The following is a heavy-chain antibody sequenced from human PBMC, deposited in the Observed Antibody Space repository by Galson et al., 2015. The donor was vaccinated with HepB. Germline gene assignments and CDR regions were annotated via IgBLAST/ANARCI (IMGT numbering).Heavy chain of an antibody. CDR1: GYSFTSYW. D-gene: IGHD6-13*01. J-gene: IGHJ4*02. Sequence: QSGAEVKKPGESLKISCKGSGYSFTSYWIGWVRQMPGKGLEWMGRIDPSDSYTNYSPSFQGHVTISADKSISTAYLQWSSLKASDTAMDYCARHAFRRETIAAAENDYWGQGTLVTVSS. CDR2: IDPSDSYT. V-gene: IGHV5-10-1*01. CDR3: ARHAFRRETIAAAENDY.